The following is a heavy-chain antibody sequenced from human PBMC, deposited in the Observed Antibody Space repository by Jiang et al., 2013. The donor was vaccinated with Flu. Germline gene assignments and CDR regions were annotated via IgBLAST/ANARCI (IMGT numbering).Heavy chain of an antibody. Sequence: GSGLVKPSETLSLTCTVSSGSISSHYWSWIRQPPGKRLEWIGYIHNSGTTNYNPSLKSRVTISIDTSTNQFSLKLISVTAPDTAVYYCARSYCGGDCYSMFGYSYYGMDVWGQGTTVTVSS. CDR2: IHNSGTT. V-gene: IGHV4-59*08. J-gene: IGHJ6*02. CDR1: SGSISSHY. D-gene: IGHD2-21*02. CDR3: ARSYCGGDCYSMFGYSYYGMDV.